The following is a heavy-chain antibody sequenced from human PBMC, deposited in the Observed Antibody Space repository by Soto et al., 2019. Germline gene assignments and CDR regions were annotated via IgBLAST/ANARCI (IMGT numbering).Heavy chain of an antibody. J-gene: IGHJ4*02. CDR2: ISGSGGST. Sequence: EVQLLESGGGLVHPGGSLRLSCAASGFTFSSYAMSWVRQAPGKGLEWVSSISGSGGSTYYADSVKGRFTISRDNSKNTLYLQMNSLRAEDTAVYYCAKVTVLVVAVIPDYWCQGTLVTVSS. V-gene: IGHV3-23*01. D-gene: IGHD2-15*01. CDR3: AKVTVLVVAVIPDY. CDR1: GFTFSSYA.